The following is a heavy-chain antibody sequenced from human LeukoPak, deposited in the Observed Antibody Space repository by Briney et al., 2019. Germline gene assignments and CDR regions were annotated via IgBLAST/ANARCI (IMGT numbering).Heavy chain of an antibody. D-gene: IGHD6-25*01. CDR2: ISSSGSTI. CDR3: ARASVAARFDY. CDR1: GFTFSSYE. V-gene: IGHV3-48*03. Sequence: GGSLRLSCAASGFTFSSYEMNWVRQAPGKGLEWVSYISSSGSTIYYADSVKGRFTISRDNAKNSLYLQMNSLRAEDTAVYYCARASVAARFDYWGQGTLVTVSS. J-gene: IGHJ4*02.